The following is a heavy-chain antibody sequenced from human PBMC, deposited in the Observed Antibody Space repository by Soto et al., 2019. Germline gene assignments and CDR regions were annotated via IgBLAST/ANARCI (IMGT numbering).Heavy chain of an antibody. CDR3: AKGDYDFWSGYLYYYYYYGMDV. CDR1: GFTFSSYG. V-gene: IGHV3-33*06. Sequence: GGSLRLSCAASGFTFSSYGMHWVRQAPGKGLEWVAVIWYDGSNKYYADSVKGRFTISRDNSKNTLYLQMNSLRAEDTAVYYCAKGDYDFWSGYLYYYYYYGMDVWGQGTTVTVSS. D-gene: IGHD3-3*01. J-gene: IGHJ6*02. CDR2: IWYDGSNK.